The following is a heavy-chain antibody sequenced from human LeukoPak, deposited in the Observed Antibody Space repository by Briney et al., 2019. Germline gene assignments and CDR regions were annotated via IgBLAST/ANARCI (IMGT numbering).Heavy chain of an antibody. D-gene: IGHD2-2*01. J-gene: IGHJ3*01. CDR1: GDSISSGGYL. Sequence: SETLSLTCSVSGDSISSGGYLWTWMRQHPGKGLEWIGYIFYNGGSYYSPSLQSRLTISVDTSQKQFSLKMSSVTAADPAVYYCVRLTCSGSSCSGGGAFDVWGQGTVVTVSS. CDR3: VRLTCSGSSCSGGGAFDV. CDR2: IFYNGGS. V-gene: IGHV4-31*03.